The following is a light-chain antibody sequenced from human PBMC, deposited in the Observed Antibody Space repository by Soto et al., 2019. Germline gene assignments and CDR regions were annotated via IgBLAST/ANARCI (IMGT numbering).Light chain of an antibody. J-gene: IGKJ1*01. Sequence: EIVLTQSPATLSLSPGERATLPCRASQSVSNYLAWYQQKPGQAPRLLVYDASTRATGIPDRFSGSGSGTDFTLTISRLEPEDFAVYYCQQYGRSPWTFGQGTKVDIK. V-gene: IGKV3-20*01. CDR3: QQYGRSPWT. CDR2: DAS. CDR1: QSVSNY.